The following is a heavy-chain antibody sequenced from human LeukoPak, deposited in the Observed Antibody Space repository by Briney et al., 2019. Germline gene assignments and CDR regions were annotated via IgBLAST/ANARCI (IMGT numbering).Heavy chain of an antibody. V-gene: IGHV4-59*08. D-gene: IGHD2-15*01. CDR2: IYYSGST. CDR3: ARSDCSGGSRMNN. CDR1: GGSISSYY. J-gene: IGHJ4*02. Sequence: PSETLSLTCTVSGGSISSYYWSWIRQPPGKGLEWIGYIYYSGSTNYNPSLKSRVTISVDKSKNQFYLKLSSVTAADTAVYYCARSDCSGGSRMNNWGQGTLVTVSS.